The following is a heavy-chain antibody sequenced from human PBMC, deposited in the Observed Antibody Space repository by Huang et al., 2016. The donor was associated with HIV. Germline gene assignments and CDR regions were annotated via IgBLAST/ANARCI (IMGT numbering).Heavy chain of an antibody. D-gene: IGHD2-2*01. CDR3: ARGRGTSWSFFDT. J-gene: IGHJ5*02. CDR1: GDSLRGFF. V-gene: IGHV4-34*01. CDR2: RTQSGST. Sequence: QVRLDQWGDGLLKPSETLTLYCAVYGDSLRGFFWSWIRQSPGRGLGWIGERTQSGSTNYNPSLKSRGTIAIDTSKKQFSLKVKSVTADDTSTYYCARGRGTSWSFFDTWGQGSFVTVSS.